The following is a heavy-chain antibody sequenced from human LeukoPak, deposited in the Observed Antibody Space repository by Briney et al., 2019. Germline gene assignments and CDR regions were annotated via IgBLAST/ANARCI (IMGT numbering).Heavy chain of an antibody. J-gene: IGHJ6*03. CDR1: GESLSGFY. Sequence: SETLSLTCAVYGESLSGFYWTWIRQPPGKGLEWVGEIDHIGRSNYDPSLKSRVTMSVDTSKNQFSLKLSSVTAADTAVYYCARVKYYYDSSGYYHIASGYYYYYYMDVWGKGTTITVSS. V-gene: IGHV4-34*01. D-gene: IGHD3-22*01. CDR3: ARVKYYYDSSGYYHIASGYYYYYYMDV. CDR2: IDHIGRS.